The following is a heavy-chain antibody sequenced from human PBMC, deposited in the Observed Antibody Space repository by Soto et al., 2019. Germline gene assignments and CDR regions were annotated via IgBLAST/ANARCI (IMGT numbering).Heavy chain of an antibody. J-gene: IGHJ4*02. CDR1: GGSISSYY. V-gene: IGHV4-59*01. Sequence: PSETLSLTCTVSGGSISSYYWSWIRQPPGKGLEWIGYIYYSGSTNYNPPLKSRVTISVDTSKNQFSLKLSSVTAADTAVYYCARDQAIGGSSYWGQGTLVTVSS. D-gene: IGHD1-26*01. CDR2: IYYSGST. CDR3: ARDQAIGGSSY.